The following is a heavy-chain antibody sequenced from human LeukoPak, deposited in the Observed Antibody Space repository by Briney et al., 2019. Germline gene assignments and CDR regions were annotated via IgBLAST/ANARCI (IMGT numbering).Heavy chain of an antibody. D-gene: IGHD3-16*02. CDR1: GFTFSSYG. CDR3: AREGLYYDYDWGIYPPWILDS. V-gene: IGHV3-33*01. J-gene: IGHJ5*01. CDR2: IWSDGSTK. Sequence: PGGSLRLSCVASGFTFSSYGMHWVRQAPGKGLEWVAIIWSDGSTKYYVGSVKGRFTISRDSSKSTLYLQMNSLRAEDTAVYYCAREGLYYDYDWGIYPPWILDSWGQGTLVTISS.